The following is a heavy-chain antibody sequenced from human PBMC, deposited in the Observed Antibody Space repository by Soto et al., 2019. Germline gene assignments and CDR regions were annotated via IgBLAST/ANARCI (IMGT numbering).Heavy chain of an antibody. Sequence: SETLSLTCTVSGGSISSSSYYWGWIRQPPGKGLEWIGSIYYSGSTYYNPSLKSRVTISVDTSKNQFSLKLSSVTAADTAVYYCARHSYNSRGASKAFDIWGQGTMVTVSS. J-gene: IGHJ3*02. CDR2: IYYSGST. V-gene: IGHV4-39*01. CDR3: ARHSYNSRGASKAFDI. D-gene: IGHD1-26*01. CDR1: GGSISSSSYY.